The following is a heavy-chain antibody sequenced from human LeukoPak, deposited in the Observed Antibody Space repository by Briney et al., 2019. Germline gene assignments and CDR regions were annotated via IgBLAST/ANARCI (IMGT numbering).Heavy chain of an antibody. V-gene: IGHV3-23*01. CDR1: GFTFNSYA. J-gene: IGHJ4*02. D-gene: IGHD6-19*01. CDR3: AKGVAVASPYYFDY. Sequence: PGGALRLLCAASGFTFNSYAMSWVRPAPGEGPEWVSPNSGSGSSTYYADSVKGRFTISRDNSKNTLYLQMNSLRAEDTAVYYCAKGVAVASPYYFDYWGQGTLVTVSS. CDR2: NSGSGSST.